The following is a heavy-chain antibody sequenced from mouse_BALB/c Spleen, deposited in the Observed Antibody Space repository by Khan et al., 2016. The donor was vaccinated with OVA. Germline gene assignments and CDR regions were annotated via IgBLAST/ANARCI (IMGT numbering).Heavy chain of an antibody. D-gene: IGHD3-3*01. CDR2: INTSSGYT. J-gene: IGHJ4*01. CDR1: GYTFTSYT. Sequence: QVQLQQSGAELARPGASVTMSCKASGYTFTSYTTHWVKQRPGQGLEWIGYINTSSGYTNYNQKFKNKATLTADKSSSTAYMQLSSLTSEDSEDYYGARGTYYAMDYWGQGTTVTVSS. V-gene: IGHV1-4*01. CDR3: ARGTYYAMDY.